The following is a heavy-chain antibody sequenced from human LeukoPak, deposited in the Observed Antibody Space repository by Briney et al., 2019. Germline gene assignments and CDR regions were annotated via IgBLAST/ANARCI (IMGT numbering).Heavy chain of an antibody. CDR3: VKGRVVVTAMDDYFDY. CDR1: GFTFSSYA. V-gene: IGHV3-64D*09. Sequence: GGSLRLSCSASGFTFSSYAMHWVRQAPGKGLEYVSAISSNGGSTYYADSVKGRFTISRDNSKNTLYLQMSSLRAEDTALYYCVKGRVVVTAMDDYFDYWGQGTLVTVSS. D-gene: IGHD2-21*02. CDR2: ISSNGGST. J-gene: IGHJ4*02.